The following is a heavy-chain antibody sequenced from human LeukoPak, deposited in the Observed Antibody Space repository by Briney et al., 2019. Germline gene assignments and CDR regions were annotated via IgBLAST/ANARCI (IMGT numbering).Heavy chain of an antibody. CDR3: VRDMDRGQWLVRPYN. D-gene: IGHD6-19*01. CDR2: INPNSGGT. V-gene: IGHV1-2*02. CDR1: GYIFKDYY. J-gene: IGHJ4*02. Sequence: ASVKVSCKASGYIFKDYYIHWMRQAPGQGLEWMGWINPNSGGTNYAQKFQGRVTMTRDMSINTAYMDLRRLKSDDTAVYYCVRDMDRGQWLVRPYNWGQGTLVTVSS.